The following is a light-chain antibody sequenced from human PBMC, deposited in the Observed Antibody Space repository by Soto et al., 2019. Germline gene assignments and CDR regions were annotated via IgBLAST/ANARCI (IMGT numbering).Light chain of an antibody. CDR2: DVI. CDR1: SSDVGGYNY. J-gene: IGLJ1*01. V-gene: IGLV2-11*01. CDR3: CSYAGSYTFV. Sequence: QPVLTQPRSVSGSPGQSVTLSCTGTSSDVGGYNYVSWYQQHPGKAPKLMIYDVITRPSGVPDRFSGSKSGNTASLTISGLQAEDEADYYCCSYAGSYTFVFGTGTKVTVL.